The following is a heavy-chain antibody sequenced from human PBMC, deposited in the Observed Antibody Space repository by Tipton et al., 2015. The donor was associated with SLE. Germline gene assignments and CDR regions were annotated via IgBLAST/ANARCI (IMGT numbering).Heavy chain of an antibody. CDR3: VRGYYSSWHDY. D-gene: IGHD6-13*01. J-gene: IGHJ4*02. CDR2: IKSKTDGGTT. CDR1: GFTFSSYG. Sequence: SLRLSCAASGFTFSSYGMHWVRQAPGKGLEWVGRIKSKTDGGTTDYAAPVKGRFTISRDDSKNTLYLQMNSLRAEDTAVYYCVRGYYSSWHDYWGQGTLVTVSS. V-gene: IGHV3-15*01.